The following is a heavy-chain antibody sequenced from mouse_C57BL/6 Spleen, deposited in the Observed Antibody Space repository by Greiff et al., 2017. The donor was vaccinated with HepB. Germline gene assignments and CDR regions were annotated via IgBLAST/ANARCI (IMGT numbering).Heavy chain of an antibody. CDR1: GYAFSSYW. CDR2: IYPGDGDT. CDR3: ARRLRRSYYFDY. D-gene: IGHD2-2*01. Sequence: QVQLQQSGAELVKPGASVKISCKASGYAFSSYWMNWVKQRPGKGLEWIGQIYPGDGDTNYNGKFKGKATLTADKSSSTAYMQLSSLTSEDSAVYFCARRLRRSYYFDYWGQGTTLTVSS. J-gene: IGHJ2*01. V-gene: IGHV1-80*01.